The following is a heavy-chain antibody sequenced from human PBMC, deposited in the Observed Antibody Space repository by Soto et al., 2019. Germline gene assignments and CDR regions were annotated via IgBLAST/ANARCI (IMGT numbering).Heavy chain of an antibody. Sequence: GGSLRLSCTVSGFTFSSHAMSWVRQAPGKGLEWVSVITGSGGTTYYADSVKGRFTISRDTSKNMFYLQMNSLRAEDTAIYYCAKLIDYWGQGTLVTVSS. J-gene: IGHJ4*02. CDR2: ITGSGGTT. CDR3: AKLIDY. V-gene: IGHV3-23*01. CDR1: GFTFSSHA.